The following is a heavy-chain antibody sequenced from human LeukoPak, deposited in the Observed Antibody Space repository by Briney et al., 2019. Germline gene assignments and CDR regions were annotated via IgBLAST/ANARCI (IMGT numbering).Heavy chain of an antibody. CDR3: AREDHSNYEY. Sequence: GGSLRLSCAASGFTFSSYWMSWVPQAPGKGLEWVASIKQDGTEKHYVDSVKGRFTISKDNAKNSLYLQMNSLRAEDTAVYYCAREDHSNYEYWGQGTLVTVSS. V-gene: IGHV3-7*03. J-gene: IGHJ4*02. CDR1: GFTFSSYW. D-gene: IGHD4-11*01. CDR2: IKQDGTEK.